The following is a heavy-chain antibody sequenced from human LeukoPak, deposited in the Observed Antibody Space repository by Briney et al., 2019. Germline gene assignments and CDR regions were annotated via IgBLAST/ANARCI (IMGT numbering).Heavy chain of an antibody. CDR1: GGSFSGYY. D-gene: IGHD2-2*03. CDR2: INHSGST. CDR3: ARALGIVVVPAAILYWYFDL. V-gene: IGHV4-34*01. J-gene: IGHJ2*01. Sequence: SETLSLTCAVYGGSFSGYYWSWIRQPPGKGLEWIGEINHSGSTNYNPSLKSRVTISVDTSKNQFSLKLSSVTAADTAAYYCARALGIVVVPAAILYWYFDLWGRGTLVTVSS.